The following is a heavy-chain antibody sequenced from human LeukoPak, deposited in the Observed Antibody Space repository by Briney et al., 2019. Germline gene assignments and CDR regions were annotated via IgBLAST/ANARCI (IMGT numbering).Heavy chain of an antibody. J-gene: IGHJ4*02. CDR2: XXXDGREK. V-gene: IGHV3-7*03. Sequence: GGSLXLSCAASGFTFTCCWMXXXXXXPGXXXXXVXXXXXDGREKFYAXSVXXXXTXXXXXAKNSLYLQVNSLRAEDTAVYYCARXDYSSSSVDYWGQGTLVTVSS. CDR1: GFTFTCCW. D-gene: IGHD6-6*01. CDR3: ARXDYSSSSVDY.